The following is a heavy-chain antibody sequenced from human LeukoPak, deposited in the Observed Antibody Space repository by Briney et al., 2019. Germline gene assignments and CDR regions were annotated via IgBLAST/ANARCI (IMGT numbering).Heavy chain of an antibody. CDR3: AKDLRGSYSECCC. V-gene: IGHV3-23*01. J-gene: IGHJ4*02. CDR2: ISGSGGST. Sequence: GGSLRLSCAASGFTFSSYAMSWVRQAPGKGLEWVSGISGSGGSTNYADSVKGRFTISRDNSRNTLYLQMNSLRAEDTAVYYCAKDLRGSYSECCCWGQGTLVTVSS. D-gene: IGHD1-26*01. CDR1: GFTFSSYA.